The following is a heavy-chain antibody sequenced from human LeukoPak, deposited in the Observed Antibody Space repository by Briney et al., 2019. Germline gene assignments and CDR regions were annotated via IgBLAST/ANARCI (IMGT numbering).Heavy chain of an antibody. V-gene: IGHV3-66*01. CDR3: AKDLYSSSSGGR. J-gene: IGHJ4*02. D-gene: IGHD6-6*01. CDR2: IYSGGRT. Sequence: GGSLRLSCAASGFTVSSNYMSWVRQAPGKGLEWVSVIYSGGRTYYADSVKGRFTISRDNSKNTLYLQMNSLRAEDTAVYYCAKDLYSSSSGGRWGQGTLVTVSS. CDR1: GFTVSSNY.